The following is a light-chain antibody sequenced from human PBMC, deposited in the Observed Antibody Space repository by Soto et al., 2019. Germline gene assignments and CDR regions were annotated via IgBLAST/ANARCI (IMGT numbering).Light chain of an antibody. CDR2: LDRSGSY. Sequence: QSVLTQSSSASASLGSSVKLTCILSRGHNTYIIAWHQPQPGKAPRFLMTLDRSGSYNRGSGVPERFSGSSSGADRYLTISNLQFEDEGDYYCETWYSNTHKVFGGGTKLTVL. CDR3: ETWYSNTHKV. V-gene: IGLV4-60*02. J-gene: IGLJ3*02. CDR1: RGHNTYI.